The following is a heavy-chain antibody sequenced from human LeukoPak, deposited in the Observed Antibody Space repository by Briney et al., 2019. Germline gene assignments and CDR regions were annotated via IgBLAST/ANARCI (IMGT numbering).Heavy chain of an antibody. J-gene: IGHJ1*01. CDR3: TRSRSGYTYMPRGFQH. D-gene: IGHD5-18*01. CDR1: GFTFSRYD. CDR2: ISSSGSTI. Sequence: PGGSLRLSCAASGFTFSRYDMNWVRQTPGKGLEWVSYISSSGSTIYFADSVKRRFTISRDNAKNSLYLQMNSLRGEDTGVYYCTRSRSGYTYMPRGFQHWGQGTLVTVSS. V-gene: IGHV3-48*03.